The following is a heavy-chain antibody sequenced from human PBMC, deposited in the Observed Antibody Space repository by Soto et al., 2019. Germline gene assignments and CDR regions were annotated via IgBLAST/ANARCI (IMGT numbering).Heavy chain of an antibody. CDR3: ARHFPIVGDYVAFDI. CDR1: GGSISSYY. Sequence: SETLSLTCTVSGGSISSYYWSWIRQPPGKGLEWIGYIYYSGSTNYNPSLKSRVTISVDTSKNQFSLKLSSVTAADTAVYYCARHFPIVGDYVAFDIWGQGTMVTVSS. D-gene: IGHD4-17*01. CDR2: IYYSGST. V-gene: IGHV4-59*08. J-gene: IGHJ3*02.